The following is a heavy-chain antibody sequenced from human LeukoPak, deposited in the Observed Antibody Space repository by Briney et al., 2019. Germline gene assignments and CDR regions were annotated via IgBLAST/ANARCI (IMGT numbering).Heavy chain of an antibody. CDR1: GFSVRSNY. J-gene: IGHJ6*03. V-gene: IGHV3-53*01. CDR2: IYNDGST. D-gene: IGHD5-24*01. CDR3: AKDRDGDGWDYYYYMDV. Sequence: GGSLRLSCTASGFSVRSNYMSWFRQAPGRGLEWASVIYNDGSTYYADSVKGRFIISKDISKNTLYLQMNNLRAEDTAVYYCAKDRDGDGWDYYYYMDVWGKGTTVTISS.